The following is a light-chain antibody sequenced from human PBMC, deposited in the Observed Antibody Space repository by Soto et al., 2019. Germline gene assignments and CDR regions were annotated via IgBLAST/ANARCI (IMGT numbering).Light chain of an antibody. CDR2: DVS. V-gene: IGLV2-14*01. J-gene: IGLJ1*01. CDR1: SSDVGGYNY. CDR3: SSYISSSTRNV. Sequence: QSALTQPASVSGSPGQSITISCTGTSSDVGGYNYVSWYQQHPGKAPKLMIYDVSKRPSGVSNRFSGSKSGNTASLTISGLQAEDEAEEFCSSYISSSTRNVFG.